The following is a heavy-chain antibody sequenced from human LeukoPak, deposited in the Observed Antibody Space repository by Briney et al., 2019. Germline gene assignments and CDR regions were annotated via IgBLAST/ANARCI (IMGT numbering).Heavy chain of an antibody. D-gene: IGHD2-21*02. V-gene: IGHV3-74*01. CDR1: GFTFGDYA. J-gene: IGHJ4*02. CDR2: INSDGSST. Sequence: GGSLRLSCTASGFTFGDYAMSWVRQAPGKGLVWVSRINSDGSSTSYADSVKGRFTISRDNAKNTLYLQMNSLRAEDTAVYYCARGSVVTMGGCFDYWGQGTLVTVSS. CDR3: ARGSVVTMGGCFDY.